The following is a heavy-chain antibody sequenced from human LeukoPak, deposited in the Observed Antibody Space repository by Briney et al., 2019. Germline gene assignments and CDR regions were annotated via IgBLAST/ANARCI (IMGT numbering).Heavy chain of an antibody. J-gene: IGHJ4*02. V-gene: IGHV3-21*01. Sequence: PGGSLRLPCAASGFTFSSYSMNWVRQAPGKGLEWVSSISSSSSYIYYADSVKGRFTISRDNAKNSLYLQMNSLRAEDTAVYYCARDLGSSTTMIVIWSEGGFDYWGQGTLVTVSS. CDR2: ISSSSSYI. CDR3: ARDLGSSTTMIVIWSEGGFDY. CDR1: GFTFSSYS. D-gene: IGHD3-22*01.